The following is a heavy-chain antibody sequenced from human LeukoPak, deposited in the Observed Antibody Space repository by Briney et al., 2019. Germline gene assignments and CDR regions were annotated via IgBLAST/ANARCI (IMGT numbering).Heavy chain of an antibody. CDR3: ARGEDYRDYFDY. J-gene: IGHJ4*02. V-gene: IGHV3-53*01. D-gene: IGHD4-17*01. CDR1: GFTVRSYY. CDR2: IYSGFST. Sequence: GGPLRLSCAASGFTVRSYYMSWVRQAPGKGLEWVSTIYSGFSTYYTDAVKGRFTISRDNSKNTLFLQMNGLRAEDTAVYYCARGEDYRDYFDYWGQGTLVTVSS.